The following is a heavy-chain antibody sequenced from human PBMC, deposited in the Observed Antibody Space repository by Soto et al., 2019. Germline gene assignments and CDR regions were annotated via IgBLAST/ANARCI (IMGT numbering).Heavy chain of an antibody. Sequence: QITLKESGPTLAKPTHTLTLTCSFSGFSLSTPGLGVAWIRQSPGKALEWLAIIFWDNDKRYSQSLKSRVTPTKDTSKNQVVLTVTNRVPVDIGTYYCARSLWFGELHWVQGALGTVSS. CDR3: ARSLWFGELH. CDR1: GFSLSTPGLG. V-gene: IGHV2-5*02. J-gene: IGHJ1*01. D-gene: IGHD3-10*01. CDR2: IFWDNDK.